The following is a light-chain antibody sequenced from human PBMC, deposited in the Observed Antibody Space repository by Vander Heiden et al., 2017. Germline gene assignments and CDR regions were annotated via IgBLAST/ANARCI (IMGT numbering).Light chain of an antibody. J-gene: IGLJ3*02. CDR2: DNN. Sequence: QSVLTQPPSVSGAPGQRVTISCTGSRSPIGADYPLQWYQQLPGTAPKLLIFDNNKRPSGVPDRFSASKSGTSASLAITGLQSEDEADYYCQSYDSRLTGSVFGGGTKLTVL. CDR1: RSPIGADYP. V-gene: IGLV1-40*01. CDR3: QSYDSRLTGSV.